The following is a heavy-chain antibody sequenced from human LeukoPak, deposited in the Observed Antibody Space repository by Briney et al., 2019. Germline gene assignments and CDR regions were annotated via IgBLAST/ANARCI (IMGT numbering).Heavy chain of an antibody. J-gene: IGHJ6*02. CDR3: AKSLKGSGWLHYYYYYGMDV. CDR1: GFTFSSYA. V-gene: IGHV3-23*01. Sequence: GGSLRLSCAASGFTFSSYAMSWVRQAPGKGLEWVSVISGSGGSTYYADSVKGRFTISRDNSKNTLYLQMNSLRAEDTAVYYCAKSLKGSGWLHYYYYYGMDVWGQGTTVTVSS. D-gene: IGHD6-19*01. CDR2: ISGSGGST.